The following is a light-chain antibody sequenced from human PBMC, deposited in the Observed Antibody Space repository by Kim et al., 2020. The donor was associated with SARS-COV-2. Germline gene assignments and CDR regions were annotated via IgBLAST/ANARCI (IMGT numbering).Light chain of an antibody. Sequence: SYELTQPPSVSVSPGQTASITCSGDKLTDKYVCWYQQKPGQSPVLVIYQDGKRPSGIPERFPGSNSGNTATLTISGTQPIDEADYYCQAWDSGTVVFGGGTQLTVL. CDR3: QAWDSGTVV. CDR1: KLTDKY. J-gene: IGLJ2*01. V-gene: IGLV3-1*01. CDR2: QDG.